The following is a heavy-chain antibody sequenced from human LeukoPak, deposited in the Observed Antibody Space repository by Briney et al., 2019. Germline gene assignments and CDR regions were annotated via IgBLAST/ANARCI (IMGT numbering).Heavy chain of an antibody. D-gene: IGHD3-16*01. J-gene: IGHJ4*02. CDR2: IDGNSGIK. Sequence: GGSLRLSCAASGFTFTMFGMNWVRQAPGKGLEWVSYIDGNSGIKYYADSVQGRFTISRDNSKNTLYLQMNSLRAEDTAVYYCANGGALRGWGQGTLVTVSS. V-gene: IGHV3-48*01. CDR1: GFTFTMFG. CDR3: ANGGALRG.